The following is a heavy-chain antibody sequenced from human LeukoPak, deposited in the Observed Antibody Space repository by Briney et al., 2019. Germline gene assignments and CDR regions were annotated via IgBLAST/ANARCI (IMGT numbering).Heavy chain of an antibody. CDR1: GFTFSSYS. J-gene: IGHJ3*02. D-gene: IGHD6-13*01. CDR2: ISSSSSYI. CDR3: AREAAARHDAFDI. V-gene: IGHV3-21*01. Sequence: GGSLRLSCAASGFTFSSYSMNWVRQAPGKGLEWVSSISSSSSYIYYADSVKGRFTISRDNAKNSLYLQMNSLRAEDTAVYYCAREAAARHDAFDIWGQGTMVTVSS.